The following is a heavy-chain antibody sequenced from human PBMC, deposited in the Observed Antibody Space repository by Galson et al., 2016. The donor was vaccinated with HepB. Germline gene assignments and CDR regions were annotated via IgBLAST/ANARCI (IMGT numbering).Heavy chain of an antibody. CDR3: ARGNHLDV. J-gene: IGHJ6*04. D-gene: IGHD1-14*01. CDR1: GFTFNTYA. Sequence: SLRLSCAASGFTFNTYAMSWVRQAPGKGLEWVSTISGNSGSMYYADSVKGRFSISRDNSKSALYLQMSSLRVEDTALYYCARGNHLDVWGRGTTVTVSS. CDR2: ISGNSGSM. V-gene: IGHV3-23*01.